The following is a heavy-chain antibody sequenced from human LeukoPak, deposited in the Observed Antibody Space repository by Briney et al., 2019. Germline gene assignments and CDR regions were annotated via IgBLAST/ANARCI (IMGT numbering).Heavy chain of an antibody. D-gene: IGHD3-9*01. Sequence: VQPGGSLRLSCAASGFTFSSYGMHWVRQAPGKGLEWVAFIRYDGSNKYYADSVKGRFTISRDNSKNTLYLQMNSLRAEDTAVYYCAKDPPVHRYFDWSPPDYWGQGTLVTVSS. J-gene: IGHJ4*02. CDR3: AKDPPVHRYFDWSPPDY. CDR1: GFTFSSYG. V-gene: IGHV3-30*02. CDR2: IRYDGSNK.